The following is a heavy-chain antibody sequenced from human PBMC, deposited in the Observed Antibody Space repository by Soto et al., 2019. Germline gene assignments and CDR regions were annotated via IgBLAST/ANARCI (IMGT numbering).Heavy chain of an antibody. CDR3: ITGLLWFGDFNFDC. D-gene: IGHD3-10*01. CDR1: GFTFSNAW. J-gene: IGHJ4*02. CDR2: IKSKTDGGTT. V-gene: IGHV3-15*07. Sequence: EVQLVESGGGLVKPGGSLRLSCAASGFTFSNAWMNWVRQAPGKGLEWVGRIKSKTDGGTTDYAAPVKGRFTISRDDSKNTLYLQMNSLKTEDTAVYYCITGLLWFGDFNFDCWGQGTLVTVSS.